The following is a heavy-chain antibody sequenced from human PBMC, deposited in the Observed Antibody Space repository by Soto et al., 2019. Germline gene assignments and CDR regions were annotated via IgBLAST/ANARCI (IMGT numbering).Heavy chain of an antibody. V-gene: IGHV1-58*02. CDR2: IVVGSGNT. CDR3: AAGAIASDYYYYYMDV. Sequence: SVKVSCKASGFTFNSSAMQWVRQARGQRLEWIGWIVVGSGNTNYAQKFQERVTITRDMSTSTAYMELSSLRSEDTAVYYCAAGAIASDYYYYYMDVWGKGTTVTVSS. D-gene: IGHD6-13*01. J-gene: IGHJ6*03. CDR1: GFTFNSSA.